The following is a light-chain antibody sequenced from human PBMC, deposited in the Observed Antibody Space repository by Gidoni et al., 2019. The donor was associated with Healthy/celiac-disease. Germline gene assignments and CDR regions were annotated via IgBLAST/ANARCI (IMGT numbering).Light chain of an antibody. Sequence: DIQMTQSPSSLSASVGDRVTITLPASQSISSWLAWYQQKPGKVPKLLIYKASSLERGVPSRFSGSGSGTEFTLTISSLQPDDFATYYCQQYNSYSRTFGQETKVEIK. CDR1: QSISSW. CDR2: KAS. CDR3: QQYNSYSRT. J-gene: IGKJ1*01. V-gene: IGKV1-5*03.